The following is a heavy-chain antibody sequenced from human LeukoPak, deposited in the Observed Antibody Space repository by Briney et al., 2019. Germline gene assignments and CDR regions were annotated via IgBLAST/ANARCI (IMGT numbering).Heavy chain of an antibody. CDR3: ARVPGYVGYFYGMDV. CDR2: INHNGVSR. D-gene: IGHD2-15*01. J-gene: IGHJ6*02. CDR1: GFTFSSDW. Sequence: GGSLRLSCAASGFTFSSDWMHWVRQAPGEGLVWVSRINHNGVSRAYADFVKGRFTISRDDARGTVYLQMDSLSADDTAVYYCARVPGYVGYFYGMDVWGQGTTVTVSS. V-gene: IGHV3-74*01.